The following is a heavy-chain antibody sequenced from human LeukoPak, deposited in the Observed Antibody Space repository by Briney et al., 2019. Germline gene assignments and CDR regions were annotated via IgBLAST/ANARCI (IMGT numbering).Heavy chain of an antibody. Sequence: KPSETLSLTCTVSGGSISSYYWSWVRQPPGKGLEWIGYIFTGSTKYGPSLNSRVTISLDTSKNQFSLKLSSVTAADTAVYYCAPHRFGEPHFEYWGRGTLVSVSS. D-gene: IGHD3-10*01. V-gene: IGHV4-59*08. CDR3: APHRFGEPHFEY. J-gene: IGHJ4*02. CDR1: GGSISSYY. CDR2: IFTGST.